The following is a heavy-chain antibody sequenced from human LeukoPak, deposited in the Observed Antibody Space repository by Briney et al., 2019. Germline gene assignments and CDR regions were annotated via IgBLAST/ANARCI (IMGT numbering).Heavy chain of an antibody. CDR1: GVSIYSSTYY. CDR2: IYYNEDT. Sequence: PSETLSLTCTVSGVSIYSSTYYWDWIRQPPGKGLEFIGSIYYNEDTFQNPSLKSRLTISVATSANQFSLRLSSVTAADTAVYYCARQLAAGNDGFDVWGQGTMVTVFS. D-gene: IGHD2-15*01. V-gene: IGHV4-39*01. CDR3: ARQLAAGNDGFDV. J-gene: IGHJ3*01.